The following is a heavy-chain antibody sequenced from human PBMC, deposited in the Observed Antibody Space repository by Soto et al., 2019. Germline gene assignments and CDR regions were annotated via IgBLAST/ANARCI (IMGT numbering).Heavy chain of an antibody. CDR2: INHSGST. CDR1: GGSFSGYY. V-gene: IGHV4-34*01. Sequence: QVQLQQWGAGLLKPSETLSLTCAVYGGSFSGYYWSWIRQPPGKGLEWIGEINHSGSTNYNPSLKSRVTISVDTSKNQFSLKLSSVTAADTAVYYCARYPDSREWLASGTAFDYWGQGTLVTVSS. D-gene: IGHD6-19*01. CDR3: ARYPDSREWLASGTAFDY. J-gene: IGHJ4*02.